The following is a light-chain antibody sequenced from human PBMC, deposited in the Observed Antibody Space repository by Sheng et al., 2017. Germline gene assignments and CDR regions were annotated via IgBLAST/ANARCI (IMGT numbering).Light chain of an antibody. CDR3: QQTYSMFPVT. V-gene: IGKV1-39*01. Sequence: DIQMTQSPSSLSASVGDRVTITCPASQNIIHYLNWYQQKPGKAPKLLIYAASSLQSGVPSRFSGSGFGTDFTLTINSLQPDDFATYYCQQTYSMFPVTFGPGTKVEIK. CDR2: AAS. J-gene: IGKJ3*01. CDR1: QNIIHY.